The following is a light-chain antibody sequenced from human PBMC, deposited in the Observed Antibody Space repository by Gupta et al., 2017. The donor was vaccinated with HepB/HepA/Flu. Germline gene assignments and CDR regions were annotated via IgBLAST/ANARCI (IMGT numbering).Light chain of an antibody. CDR3: ATWDDSLSGYV. V-gene: IGLV1-47*01. CDR1: SSNIGSNY. CDR2: RNN. Sequence: QSVLTQPPSASGTPGQRVTISCSGSSSNIGSNYVYWYQQFPGTAPKLLIYRNNQRPSGAPDRFSGSKSGTSASLAISGLRSDDAADYYCATWDDSLSGYVFGNGTNVTVL. J-gene: IGLJ1*01.